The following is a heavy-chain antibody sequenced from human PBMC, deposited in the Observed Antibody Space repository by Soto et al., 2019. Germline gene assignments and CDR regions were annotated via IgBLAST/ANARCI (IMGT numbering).Heavy chain of an antibody. D-gene: IGHD2-21*01. CDR1: GYTFTAYA. CDR3: AREASAFHAVKC. CDR2: INPNRGDA. J-gene: IGHJ4*02. V-gene: IGHV1-2*02. Sequence: QVQLVHSGAELKKPGASVKVSCKASGYTFTAYAMHWVRQAPGQGLEWMGWINPNRGDATYEQKFQGRVTMTMETSITTAYMELSSLSYDETAVYYCAREASAFHAVKCWGQGTLVTVSS.